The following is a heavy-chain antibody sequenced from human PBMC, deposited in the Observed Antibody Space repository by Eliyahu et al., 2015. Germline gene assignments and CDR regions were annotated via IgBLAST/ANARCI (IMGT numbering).Heavy chain of an antibody. D-gene: IGHD2-8*01. V-gene: IGHV4-38-2*02. Sequence: QVQLQESGPGLVKPSETLSLTCAVXGYSISSGYYWGWIRQPPGKGLEWIGSIYHSGSTYYNPSLKSRVTISVDTSKNQFSLKLSSVTAADTAVYYCAREVLHIVLMVYAGWFDPWGQGTLVTVSS. CDR1: GYSISSGYY. J-gene: IGHJ5*02. CDR3: AREVLHIVLMVYAGWFDP. CDR2: IYHSGST.